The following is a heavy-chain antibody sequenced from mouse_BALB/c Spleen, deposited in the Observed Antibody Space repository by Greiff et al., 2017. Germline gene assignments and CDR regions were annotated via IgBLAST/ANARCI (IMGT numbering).Heavy chain of an antibody. D-gene: IGHD2-4*01. V-gene: IGHV1-54*01. CDR3: ARDDYDGGYYAMDY. CDR2: INPGSGGT. Sequence: VQLQQSGAELVRPGTSVKVSCKASGYAFTNYLIEWVKQRPGQGLEWIGVINPGSGGTNYNEKFKGKATLTADKSSSTAYMQLSSLTSDDSAVYFCARDDYDGGYYAMDYWGQGTSVTVSS. J-gene: IGHJ4*01. CDR1: GYAFTNYL.